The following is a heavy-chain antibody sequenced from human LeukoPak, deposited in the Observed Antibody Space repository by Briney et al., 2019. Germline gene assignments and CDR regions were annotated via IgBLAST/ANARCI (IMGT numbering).Heavy chain of an antibody. J-gene: IGHJ6*03. CDR1: GFTFSDYT. CDR2: ICSSSSYI. V-gene: IGHV3-21*01. CDR3: ARDRLLEDRDFHYYYYMDV. D-gene: IGHD2-21*01. Sequence: PGGSLRRSCAASGFTFSDYTRNWVRQAPGKGLEWVSSICSSSSYIYYADSVKGRFTISRDNAKNSLYLQMNSLRAEDTAVYHCARDRLLEDRDFHYYYYMDVWGRGTTVTVSS.